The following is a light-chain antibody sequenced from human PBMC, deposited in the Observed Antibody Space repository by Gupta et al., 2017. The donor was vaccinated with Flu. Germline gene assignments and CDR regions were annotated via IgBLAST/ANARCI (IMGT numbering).Light chain of an antibody. CDR1: SSDVGGYKY. CDR3: GSDTTSNTLV. V-gene: IGLV2-14*03. CDR2: DVS. J-gene: IGLJ2*01. Sequence: HSALTQPASFSSSPGQSTTTSCSGTSSDVGGYKYVSWYQQHPGKAPNVITFDVSDRPSGVSNRFSGSKSGNTASLTISGLQAEDEADYYCGSDTTSNTLVFGGGTKVTVL.